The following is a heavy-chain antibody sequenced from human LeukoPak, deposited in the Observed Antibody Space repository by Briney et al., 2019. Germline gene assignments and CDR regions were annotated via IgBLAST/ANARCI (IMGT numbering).Heavy chain of an antibody. D-gene: IGHD3-10*01. V-gene: IGHV3-7*01. CDR3: AREAAGDPENY. J-gene: IGHJ4*02. Sequence: DSVKGRFTISRDNAKNSLYLQMNSLRAEDTAVYYCAREAAGDPENYWGQGTLVTVS.